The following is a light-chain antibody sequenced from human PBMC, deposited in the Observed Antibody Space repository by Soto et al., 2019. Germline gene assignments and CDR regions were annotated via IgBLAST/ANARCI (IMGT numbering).Light chain of an antibody. Sequence: EIVMTQSPATLSVSPGERATLSCRASQSVSSNLAWYQQKPGPAPRLLIYGASTRATGIPARFSGSGCGSEFPLSISRVQSEDLAVYYCKQYNYWPETLGGVPKVDI. J-gene: IGKJ4*01. CDR3: KQYNYWPET. V-gene: IGKV3-15*01. CDR1: QSVSSN. CDR2: GAS.